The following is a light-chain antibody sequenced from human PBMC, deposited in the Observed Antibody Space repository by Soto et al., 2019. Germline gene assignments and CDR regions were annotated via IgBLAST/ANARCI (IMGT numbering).Light chain of an antibody. CDR2: GAS. CDR1: QSVSNN. J-gene: IGKJ1*01. V-gene: IGKV3-15*01. CDR3: HQYNNWPPWT. Sequence: EIVMTQSPATLSVSPGERATLSCRASQSVSNNLAWYQQKAGQAPRLLIYGASTSATGIPARFSGSGSGTEFTLTISSLQSKDFAVYYCHQYNNWPPWTFGQGTKVEIK.